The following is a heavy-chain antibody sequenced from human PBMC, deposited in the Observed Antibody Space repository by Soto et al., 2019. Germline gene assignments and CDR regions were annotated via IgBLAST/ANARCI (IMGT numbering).Heavy chain of an antibody. D-gene: IGHD4-4*01. J-gene: IGHJ5*02. CDR2: INAGNGNT. V-gene: IGHV1-3*01. CDR1: GYTFTSYA. CDR3: ARDWVDSNYAWNWFDP. Sequence: ASVKVSCKASGYTFTSYAMHWVRQAPGQRLEWMGWINAGNGNTKYSQKFQGRVTITRDTSASTAYMELSSLRSEDTAVYYCARDWVDSNYAWNWFDPWGQGTLVTVSS.